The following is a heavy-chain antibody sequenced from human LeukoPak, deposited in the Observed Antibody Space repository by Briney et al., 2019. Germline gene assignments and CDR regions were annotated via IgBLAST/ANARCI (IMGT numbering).Heavy chain of an antibody. Sequence: GRSLRLSCAASGFTFSSYGMHWVRQAPGKGLEWVAVILNDGSQEKYADSVKGRFTISRDNSKNTLFLQMNSLRAEDAAVYYCARDDALGDNALDIWGQGTMVTVSS. CDR3: ARDDALGDNALDI. J-gene: IGHJ3*02. D-gene: IGHD3-16*01. V-gene: IGHV3-33*01. CDR1: GFTFSSYG. CDR2: ILNDGSQE.